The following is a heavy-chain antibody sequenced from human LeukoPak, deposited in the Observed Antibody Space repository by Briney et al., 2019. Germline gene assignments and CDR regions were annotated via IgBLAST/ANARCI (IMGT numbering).Heavy chain of an antibody. CDR3: ADLAGETEAFHV. J-gene: IGHJ3*01. D-gene: IGHD6-25*01. CDR1: GGSISSGDYY. CDR2: IYYDEST. Sequence: SETLSLTCTVSGGSISSGDYYWSWIRQPPGKGLEWIGYIYYDESTYYNPSLKSRITISVDTSKNQFSLRLRSMTAADTAVYYCADLAGETEAFHVWGQGTMVTVSS. V-gene: IGHV4-30-4*01.